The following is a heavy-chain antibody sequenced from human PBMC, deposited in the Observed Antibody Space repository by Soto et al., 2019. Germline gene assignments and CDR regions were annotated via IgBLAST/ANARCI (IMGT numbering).Heavy chain of an antibody. V-gene: IGHV3-7*03. Sequence: GGSLRLSCAASGFTFKSYWMTWVRQAPGKGLEWVANIKEDGSETHHADSVKGRFTISRDNAKNTLYLLMNSLRAEDTAVYYCSKDSRCSSTTCYVQNLFDPWGQGTLVTVSS. CDR1: GFTFKSYW. CDR2: IKEDGSET. CDR3: SKDSRCSSTTCYVQNLFDP. D-gene: IGHD2-2*01. J-gene: IGHJ5*02.